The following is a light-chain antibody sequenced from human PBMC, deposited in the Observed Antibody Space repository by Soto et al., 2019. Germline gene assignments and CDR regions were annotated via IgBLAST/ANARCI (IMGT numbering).Light chain of an antibody. CDR2: GAS. J-gene: IGKJ5*01. Sequence: EIVLTQSPGTLSLSPGERATLSCRAAQSVGTRLAWYQHKTGQAPRLLLSGASSRATGIPDRFTGSGSETSFTLTISRLEPEDFALYYCQHYQSGHPITFGQGTRLEIK. CDR3: QHYQSGHPIT. V-gene: IGKV3-20*01. CDR1: QSVGTR.